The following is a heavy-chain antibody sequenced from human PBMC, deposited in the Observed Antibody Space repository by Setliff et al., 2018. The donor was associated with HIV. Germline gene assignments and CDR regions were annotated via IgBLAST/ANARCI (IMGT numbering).Heavy chain of an antibody. D-gene: IGHD4-4*01. Sequence: PGGSLRLSCAASGFTFRNFGMHWVRQAPGKGLEWVAVISYDGKSIQYADSVKGRFTISRDNSKKTLFLQMNSLRAEDTGVYYCARSATNYNYYYYGMDVWGQGTTVTVSS. J-gene: IGHJ6*02. CDR3: ARSATNYNYYYYGMDV. V-gene: IGHV3-30*03. CDR1: GFTFRNFG. CDR2: ISYDGKSI.